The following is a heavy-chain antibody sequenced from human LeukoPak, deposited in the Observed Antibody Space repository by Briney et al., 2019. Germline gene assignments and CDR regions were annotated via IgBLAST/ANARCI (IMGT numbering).Heavy chain of an antibody. CDR3: ARSHGIAVAADAFDI. V-gene: IGHV4-59*12. CDR1: GGSISSYY. J-gene: IGHJ3*02. CDR2: THYSGST. Sequence: PSETLSLTCTVSGGSISSYYWTWIRQPPGKGLEWIAYTHYSGSTNYNPSLMGRVTISLDTSKNQFSLKLSSVTAADTAVYYCARSHGIAVAADAFDIWGQGTMVTVSS. D-gene: IGHD6-19*01.